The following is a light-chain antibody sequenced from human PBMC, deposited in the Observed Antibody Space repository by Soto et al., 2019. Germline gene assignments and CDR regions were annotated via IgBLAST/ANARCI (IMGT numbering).Light chain of an antibody. Sequence: EIVLTQSPATLSLSPGERTTLSCRASQSVSSSYLAWYQQKPGQAPRLLIYAASSRATGIADRFRGSGSGRDFNLTISRLEPEDFAVYYCHQYGSSAWTCGQGTKVDIK. CDR2: AAS. V-gene: IGKV3-20*01. CDR1: QSVSSSY. CDR3: HQYGSSAWT. J-gene: IGKJ1*01.